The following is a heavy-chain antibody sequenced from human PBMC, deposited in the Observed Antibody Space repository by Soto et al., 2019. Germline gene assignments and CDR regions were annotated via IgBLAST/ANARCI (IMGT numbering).Heavy chain of an antibody. CDR2: IRSRSGTT. J-gene: IGHJ4*02. CDR1: GFSFSKAW. Sequence: EVQLVESGGGLVKPGGSLRLSCAASGFSFSKAWMNWVRQAPGKGLEWVGRIRSRSGTTDYAAPVKGRFTISRDDSKYTLYLQMNSLKVEDTAVYFCNTSGNPNIVDHWGQGTLVIVSS. V-gene: IGHV3-15*07. CDR3: NTSGNPNIVDH.